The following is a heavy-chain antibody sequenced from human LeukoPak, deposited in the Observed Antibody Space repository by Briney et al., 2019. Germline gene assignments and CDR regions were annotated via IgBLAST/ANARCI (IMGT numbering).Heavy chain of an antibody. V-gene: IGHV4-59*01. Sequence: SETLPLTCTVSGGSISSYYGSWIRQPPGKGLEWIGYIYYSGSTNYNPSLKSRVTISVDTSKNQFSLKLSSVTAADTAVYYCARGYCSGGSCYYFDYWGQGTMVTVSS. J-gene: IGHJ4*02. CDR2: IYYSGST. CDR1: GGSISSYY. D-gene: IGHD2-15*01. CDR3: ARGYCSGGSCYYFDY.